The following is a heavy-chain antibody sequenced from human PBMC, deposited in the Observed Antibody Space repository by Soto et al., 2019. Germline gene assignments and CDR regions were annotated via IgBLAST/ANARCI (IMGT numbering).Heavy chain of an antibody. CDR3: ARAEPGIVAGPYYYYYGMDV. D-gene: IGHD3-22*01. CDR2: IGTAGDT. CDR1: GFTFSSYD. Sequence: GSLRLSCAASGFTFSSYDMHWVRQATGKGLEWVSAIGTAGDTYYPGSVKGRFTISRENAKNSLYLQMNSLRAEDTAVYYCARAEPGIVAGPYYYYYGMDVWGQGTTVTVSS. V-gene: IGHV3-13*01. J-gene: IGHJ6*02.